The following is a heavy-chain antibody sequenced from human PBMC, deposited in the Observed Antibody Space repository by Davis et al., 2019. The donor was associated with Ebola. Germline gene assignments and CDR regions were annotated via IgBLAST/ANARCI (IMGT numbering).Heavy chain of an antibody. Sequence: ASVKVSCKASGFTFTDYYMHWVRQAPGQGLEWMGWIRLNSGGTNYAQSFQDRVTMTRDTSISTADMELNSLTSDDTAMYYCARDLSGDNILCPDYWGQGTLVTVSS. V-gene: IGHV1-2*02. CDR3: ARDLSGDNILCPDY. CDR2: IRLNSGGT. J-gene: IGHJ4*02. D-gene: IGHD1-26*01. CDR1: GFTFTDYY.